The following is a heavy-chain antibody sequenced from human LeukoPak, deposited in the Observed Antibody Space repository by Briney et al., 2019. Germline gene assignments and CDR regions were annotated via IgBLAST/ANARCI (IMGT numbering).Heavy chain of an antibody. J-gene: IGHJ3*02. V-gene: IGHV4-4*02. CDR3: ARLGVYNRSPRAFDI. Sequence: SETLSLTCALSGGSLDSSGWWTWVRPPPGKGLEWVGEISHTGSTKFNPSLQSRVIISGDMSKNQFSLNLTSVTAADTAVYFCARLGVYNRSPRAFDIWGHGTMVTVSS. CDR1: GGSLDSSGW. CDR2: ISHTGST. D-gene: IGHD1-14*01.